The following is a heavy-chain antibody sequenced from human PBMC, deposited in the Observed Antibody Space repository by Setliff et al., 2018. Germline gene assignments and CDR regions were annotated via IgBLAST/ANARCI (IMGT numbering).Heavy chain of an antibody. CDR1: GGSFSGYY. D-gene: IGHD3-16*02. V-gene: IGHV4-34*01. CDR2: INHSGST. Sequence: SETLSLTCAVYGGSFSGYYWSWIRQPPGKGLEWIGEINHSGSTNYNPSLKSRVTISVDTSKNQFSLKLSSVTAADTAAYYCARGKVLYDYVWGSYRYEDYYYGMDVWGQGTTVTVSS. CDR3: ARGKVLYDYVWGSYRYEDYYYGMDV. J-gene: IGHJ6*02.